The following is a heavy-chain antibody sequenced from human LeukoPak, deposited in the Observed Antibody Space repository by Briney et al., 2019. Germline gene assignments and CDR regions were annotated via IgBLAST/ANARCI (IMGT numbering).Heavy chain of an antibody. D-gene: IGHD6-19*01. J-gene: IGHJ4*02. V-gene: IGHV4-59*01. CDR2: IYDSGST. CDR1: GGSISGYY. Sequence: SETLSLTCIVSGGSISGYYYNWIRQPPGKGLEWIGYIYDSGSTNYNLSLKSRVTISLDTSKNQFSLKLSSVTTADTAVYYCARGDYSSAWKIDYWGQGTLVTVSS. CDR3: ARGDYSSAWKIDY.